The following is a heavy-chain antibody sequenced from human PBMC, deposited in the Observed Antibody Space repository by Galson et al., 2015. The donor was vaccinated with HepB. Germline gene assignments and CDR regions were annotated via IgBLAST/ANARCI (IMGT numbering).Heavy chain of an antibody. CDR2: ISGSGGST. J-gene: IGHJ4*02. CDR1: GFTFSSYA. CDR3: AKAPWGGEIQLWFPFDY. V-gene: IGHV3-23*01. D-gene: IGHD5-18*01. Sequence: SLRLSCAASGFTFSSYAMSWVRQAPGKGLEWVSAISGSGGSTYYADSVKGRFTISRDNSKNTLYLQMNSLRAEDTAVYYCAKAPWGGEIQLWFPFDYWGQGTLVTVSS.